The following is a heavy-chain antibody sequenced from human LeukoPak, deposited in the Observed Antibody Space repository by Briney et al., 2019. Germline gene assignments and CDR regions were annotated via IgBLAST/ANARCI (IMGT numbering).Heavy chain of an antibody. J-gene: IGHJ4*02. CDR1: GFTFDDYA. V-gene: IGHV3-9*01. Sequence: PGGSLRLSCAASGFTFDDYAMHWVRQAPGKGLEWVSGISWNSGSIGYADSVKGRFTISRDNAKNSLYLQMNSLRAEDTALYYCAKDIADGYSYSRGFNYWGQGTLVTVSS. D-gene: IGHD5-18*01. CDR2: ISWNSGSI. CDR3: AKDIADGYSYSRGFNY.